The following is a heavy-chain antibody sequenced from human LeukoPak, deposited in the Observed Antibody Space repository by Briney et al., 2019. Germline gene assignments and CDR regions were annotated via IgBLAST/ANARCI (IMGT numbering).Heavy chain of an antibody. CDR1: GFTFSTYA. J-gene: IGHJ4*02. CDR2: ISGGGGST. V-gene: IGHV3-23*01. Sequence: GSLRLSCAASGFTFSTYAMSWVRQAPGKGLEWVSIISGGGGSTYYADSVKGRFNISRDNSKNTLYLRMNSLRAEDTAIYFCAKVYDSSGYAPNDYWGQGTLVTVSS. D-gene: IGHD3-22*01. CDR3: AKVYDSSGYAPNDY.